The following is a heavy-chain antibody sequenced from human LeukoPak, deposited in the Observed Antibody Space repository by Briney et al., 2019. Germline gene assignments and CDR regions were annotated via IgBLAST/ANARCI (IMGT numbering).Heavy chain of an antibody. CDR1: GFTFSRYE. V-gene: IGHV3-48*03. CDR2: ISRSGDTI. J-gene: IGHJ4*02. D-gene: IGHD3-10*01. CDR3: ARDYASDY. Sequence: GGSLRLSCAATGFTFSRYEMNWVRQAPGKGLEWVSYISRSGDTIYFADSVKGRFTISRDNAKNSLYLQMSSLRAEDTAVYYCARDYASDYWGQGTLVTVSS.